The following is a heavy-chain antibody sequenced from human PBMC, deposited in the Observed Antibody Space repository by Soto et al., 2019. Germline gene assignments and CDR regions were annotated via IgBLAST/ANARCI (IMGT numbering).Heavy chain of an antibody. CDR2: IIPIFGTA. CDR1: GGTFSSYA. D-gene: IGHD4-4*01. J-gene: IGHJ4*02. CDR3: ARDGGVYDYSPFDY. Sequence: QVQLVQSGAEVKKPGSSVKVSCKASGGTFSSYAISWVRQAPGQGLEWMGGIIPIFGTADYAQKFQGRVTITADESTSTAYMELRSLRSEDTPVYYCARDGGVYDYSPFDYWGQGTLVTVSS. V-gene: IGHV1-69*12.